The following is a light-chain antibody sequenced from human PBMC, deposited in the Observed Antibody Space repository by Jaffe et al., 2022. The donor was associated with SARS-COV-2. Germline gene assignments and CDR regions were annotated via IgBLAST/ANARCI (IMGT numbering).Light chain of an antibody. Sequence: QSALTQPASVSGSLGQSITISCTGTSRDVGANDFVSWYQFHPGGVPKLIIYDVNNRPSGVSGRFSGSRSGDTASLTVSGLQADDEADYYCSSYWHHGAYVFGTGTRVTVL. CDR2: DVN. J-gene: IGLJ1*01. CDR1: SRDVGANDF. CDR3: SSYWHHGAYV. V-gene: IGLV2-14*03.